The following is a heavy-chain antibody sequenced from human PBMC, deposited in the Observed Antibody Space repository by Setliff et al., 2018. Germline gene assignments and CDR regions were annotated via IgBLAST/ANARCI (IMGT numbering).Heavy chain of an antibody. CDR1: GYPISRGFY. V-gene: IGHV4-38-2*02. CDR3: ARAAARAEYSDTSAYLPFDF. Sequence: SETLSLTCTVSGYPISRGFYWGWIRQSPGKGLEWIGSVYHSGSSYQNPSLRSRIAVLVDTSKNQFSLRLNSVTAADTAVYFCARAAARAEYSDTSAYLPFDFWGLGTLVTSPQ. J-gene: IGHJ4*02. D-gene: IGHD3-16*01. CDR2: VYHSGSS.